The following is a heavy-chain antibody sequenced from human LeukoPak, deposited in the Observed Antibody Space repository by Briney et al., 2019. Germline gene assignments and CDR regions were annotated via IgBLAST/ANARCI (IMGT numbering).Heavy chain of an antibody. D-gene: IGHD3-22*01. V-gene: IGHV3-49*04. CDR2: IRSKAYGGTT. J-gene: IGHJ4*02. Sequence: GGSLRLSCTASGFTFGDYAMSWVRQAPGKGLEWVGFIRSKAYGGTTEYAASVKGRFTISRDDSKSIAYLQMNSLKTEDTAVYYCTRDGYYYDSSGYYSRRGTWAFDYWGQGTLVTVSS. CDR3: TRDGYYYDSSGYYSRRGTWAFDY. CDR1: GFTFGDYA.